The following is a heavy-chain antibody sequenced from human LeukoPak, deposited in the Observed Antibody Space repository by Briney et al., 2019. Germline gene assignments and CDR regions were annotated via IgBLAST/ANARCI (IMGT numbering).Heavy chain of an antibody. D-gene: IGHD3-9*01. CDR1: GGSVSSGGYY. Sequence: SQTLSLTCTVSGGSVSSGGYYWSWIRQHPGKGLEWIGYIYYSGSTYYNPSLKSRVTISVDTSKNQFSLKLSSVTAADTAVYYCARVNFDWLYATFDYWGQGTLVTVSS. CDR3: ARVNFDWLYATFDY. J-gene: IGHJ4*02. CDR2: IYYSGST. V-gene: IGHV4-31*03.